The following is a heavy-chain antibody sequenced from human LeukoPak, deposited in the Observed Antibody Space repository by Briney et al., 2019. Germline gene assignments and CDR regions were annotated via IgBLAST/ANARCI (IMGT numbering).Heavy chain of an antibody. CDR3: ARRGSYSLFDY. Sequence: GGSLRLSCAASGFTFSSYAMHWVRQAPGKGLEWVAVISYDGSNKYYADSVKGRFTISRDNSKNTLYLQMNSLRAEDTAVYYCARRGSYSLFDYWGPGTLVTVSS. CDR1: GFTFSSYA. CDR2: ISYDGSNK. J-gene: IGHJ4*02. V-gene: IGHV3-30*04. D-gene: IGHD1-26*01.